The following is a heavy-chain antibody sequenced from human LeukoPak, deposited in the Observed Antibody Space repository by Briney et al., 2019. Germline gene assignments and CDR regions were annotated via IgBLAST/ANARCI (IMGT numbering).Heavy chain of an antibody. CDR1: GFTFSSYA. CDR3: VHGGDYYYGMDV. CDR2: IKQDGSEK. Sequence: PGGSLRLSCAASGFTFSSYAMSWVRQAPGKGLEWVANIKQDGSEKYYVDSVKGRFTISRDNAKNSLYLQMNSLRAEDTAVYYCVHGGDYYYGMDVWGQGTTVTVSS. D-gene: IGHD4-23*01. J-gene: IGHJ6*02. V-gene: IGHV3-7*01.